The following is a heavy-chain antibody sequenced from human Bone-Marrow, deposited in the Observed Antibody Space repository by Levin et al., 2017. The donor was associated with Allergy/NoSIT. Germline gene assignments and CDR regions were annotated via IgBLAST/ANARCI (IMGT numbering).Heavy chain of an antibody. CDR2: INTNTGNP. CDR3: ARDELGYCSSTSCYNWFDP. J-gene: IGHJ5*02. D-gene: IGHD2-2*03. V-gene: IGHV7-4-1*01. Sequence: GESLKISCKASGYTFTSYAMNWVRQAPGQGLEWMGWINTNTGNPTYAQGFTGRFVFSLDTSVSTAYLQICSLKAEDTAVYYCARDELGYCSSTSCYNWFDPWGQGTLVTVSS. CDR1: GYTFTSYA.